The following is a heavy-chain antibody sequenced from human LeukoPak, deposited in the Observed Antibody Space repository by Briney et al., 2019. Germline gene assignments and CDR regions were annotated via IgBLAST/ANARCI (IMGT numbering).Heavy chain of an antibody. CDR2: ISSSGSTI. J-gene: IGHJ3*02. V-gene: IGHV3-48*03. CDR3: AREQTTYYYDSSGSDAFDI. CDR1: GFTFSSYE. Sequence: GGSLRLSCAASGFTFSSYEMNWVRQAPGKGLEWVSYISSSGSTIYYADSVKGRFTISRDNAKNSLYLQMNSLRAEDAAVYYCAREQTTYYYDSSGSDAFDIWGQGTMVTVSS. D-gene: IGHD3-22*01.